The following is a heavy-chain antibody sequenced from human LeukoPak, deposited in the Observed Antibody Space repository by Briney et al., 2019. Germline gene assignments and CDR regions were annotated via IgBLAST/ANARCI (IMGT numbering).Heavy chain of an antibody. CDR3: VWGSSNSAVDY. CDR2: VSGRGSST. V-gene: IGHV3-23*01. D-gene: IGHD2-2*01. CDR1: GFTFSNYA. J-gene: IGHJ4*02. Sequence: GGSLRLSCAASGFTFSNYAMSWVRQAPGKGLEWVSAVSGRGSSTYSADSVKGRFIISRDDSKTTLYLQMNSLRAEDTAVYYCVWGSSNSAVDYWGQGTLVTVSS.